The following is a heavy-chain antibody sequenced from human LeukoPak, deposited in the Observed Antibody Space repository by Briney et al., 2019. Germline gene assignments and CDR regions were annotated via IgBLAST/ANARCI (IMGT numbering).Heavy chain of an antibody. Sequence: SETLSLTCTVSGGSISSYYWSWIRQPPGKGLEWIGYIYYTGNTNYNPSLKSRVTISEDTSKNQVSLELSSVTAADTSVYYCVRHSRVVAFDYWGQGNLVTVSS. CDR2: IYYTGNT. CDR1: GGSISSYY. D-gene: IGHD2-15*01. CDR3: VRHSRVVAFDY. V-gene: IGHV4-59*08. J-gene: IGHJ4*02.